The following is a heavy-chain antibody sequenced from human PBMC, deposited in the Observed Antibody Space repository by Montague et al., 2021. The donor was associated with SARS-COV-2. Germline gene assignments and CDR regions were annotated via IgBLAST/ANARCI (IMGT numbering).Heavy chain of an antibody. V-gene: IGHV4-34*01. Sequence: LSLPCAVYGGSFSDYHWTWIRQSPGGGLEWIGQINYGRSTKYNPSLMSRVTKSIDTSKNQFSLKLTSVTAAGTAVYYCSRGAPGCWGQGTLVTVSS. CDR3: SRGAPGC. D-gene: IGHD1-1*01. CDR2: INYGRST. CDR1: GGSFSDYH. J-gene: IGHJ4*02.